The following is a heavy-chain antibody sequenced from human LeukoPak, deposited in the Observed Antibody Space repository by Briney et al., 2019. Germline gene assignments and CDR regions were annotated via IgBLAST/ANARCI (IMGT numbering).Heavy chain of an antibody. V-gene: IGHV4-59*01. Sequence: PSETLSLTCTVSGGSISSYYWSWIRQPPGKGLEWIGYIYYSGSTNYNPSLKSRVTISVDTSKNQFSPKLSSVTAADTAVYYCARDSRAVAVAVFDYWGQGTLVTVSS. J-gene: IGHJ4*02. D-gene: IGHD6-19*01. CDR2: IYYSGST. CDR1: GGSISSYY. CDR3: ARDSRAVAVAVFDY.